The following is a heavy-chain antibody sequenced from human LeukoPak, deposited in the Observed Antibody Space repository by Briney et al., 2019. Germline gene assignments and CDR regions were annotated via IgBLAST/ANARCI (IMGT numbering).Heavy chain of an antibody. J-gene: IGHJ4*02. D-gene: IGHD6-19*01. CDR1: GFTFSSYA. CDR3: AKDLKSSGWYGD. CDR2: ISGSGGST. V-gene: IGHV3-23*01. Sequence: HPGGSLRLSCAASGFTFSSYAMSWVRQAPGKGLEWVSAISGSGGSTYYADSVKGRFTISRDNSKNTLYLQMNSLRAEDTAVYYCAKDLKSSGWYGDWGQGTLVTVSS.